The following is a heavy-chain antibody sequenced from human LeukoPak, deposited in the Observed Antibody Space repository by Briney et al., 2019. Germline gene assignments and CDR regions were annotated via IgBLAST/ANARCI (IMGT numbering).Heavy chain of an antibody. J-gene: IGHJ6*02. CDR3: AKHSAAIVVVVAAYYYYGMDV. D-gene: IGHD2-15*01. Sequence: GGSLRLSCAASGFTFSSYAMSWVRQAPGKGLEWVSAISGSGGSTYYADSVKGRFTISRDNSKNTLYLQMNSLRAEDTAVYYCAKHSAAIVVVVAAYYYYGMDVWGQGTTVTVSS. CDR2: ISGSGGST. V-gene: IGHV3-23*01. CDR1: GFTFSSYA.